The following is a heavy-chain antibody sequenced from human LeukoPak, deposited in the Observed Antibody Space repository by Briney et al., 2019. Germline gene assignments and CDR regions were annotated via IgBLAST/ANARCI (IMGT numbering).Heavy chain of an antibody. CDR2: IDPNSGGT. V-gene: IGHV1-2*02. CDR1: GYTFSGYY. D-gene: IGHD3-10*01. CDR3: AREYYYGSGNYYNRIDY. Sequence: GASVKVSCKASGYTFSGYYMHWVRLAPGQGLEWMGWIDPNSGGTNYAQKFQGRVTMTRDTSISTAYMVLNRLRSDDTAVYYCAREYYYGSGNYYNRIDYWGQGTLVTVSS. J-gene: IGHJ4*02.